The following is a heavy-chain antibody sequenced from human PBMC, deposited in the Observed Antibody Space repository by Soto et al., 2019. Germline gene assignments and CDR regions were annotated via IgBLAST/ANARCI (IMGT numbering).Heavy chain of an antibody. Sequence: QLHLVQSGAVVKKPGASVTVSCSASGYPVTAYYMHWVRQAPGRGLEWMGGINPATGAAKYTQTFPGRVTMPRDTSTSTVSVELSGLTSGDTARFFSAGGGGVGVAGSAGFDMWGQGTLVNVSS. D-gene: IGHD3-3*01. CDR3: AGGGGVGVAGSAGFDM. CDR2: INPATGAA. CDR1: GYPVTAYY. J-gene: IGHJ3*02. V-gene: IGHV1-2*02.